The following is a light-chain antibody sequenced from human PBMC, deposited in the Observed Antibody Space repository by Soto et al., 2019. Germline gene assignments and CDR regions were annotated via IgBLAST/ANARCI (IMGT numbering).Light chain of an antibody. CDR3: SSYASTNRPL. Sequence: QSALTQPPSASGSPGQSVSISCAGTSSDVGGYNSVSWYQQHPGKAPKLIIYEVTTRPSGVPDRFSGSKSGNTASLTVSGLQAEDEADYYCSSYASTNRPLFGGGTKLTVL. V-gene: IGLV2-8*01. J-gene: IGLJ2*01. CDR2: EVT. CDR1: SSDVGGYNS.